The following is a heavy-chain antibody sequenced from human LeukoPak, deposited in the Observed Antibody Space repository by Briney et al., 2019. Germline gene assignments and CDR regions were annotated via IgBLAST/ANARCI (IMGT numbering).Heavy chain of an antibody. V-gene: IGHV3-21*01. CDR3: ARETLKYSSGWGNWYCDL. J-gene: IGHJ2*01. D-gene: IGHD6-19*01. CDR2: ISSSSSYI. Sequence: PGGSLRLSCAAYGFTFSSYSMNWVRQAPGKVLEWVSSISSSSSYIYYADSVKGRFTISRDNATNSLYLQMNGLRAEDTAVYYCARETLKYSSGWGNWYCDLWGRGTLVTVSS. CDR1: GFTFSSYS.